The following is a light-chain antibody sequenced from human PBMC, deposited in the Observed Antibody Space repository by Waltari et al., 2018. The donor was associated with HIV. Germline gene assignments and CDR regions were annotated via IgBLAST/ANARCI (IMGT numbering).Light chain of an antibody. J-gene: IGLJ3*02. V-gene: IGLV1-47*01. Sequence: QSVLTQPPSASGTPGQRVTISCSGGSSNIGSHFVYWYQQVAGTTPKLLIFRNNKRRSGVPDRFSGSKSGTSASLSISGLRPEDEADYYCATWDDSSSGSWVFGGGTKVTVL. CDR1: SSNIGSHF. CDR2: RNN. CDR3: ATWDDSSSGSWV.